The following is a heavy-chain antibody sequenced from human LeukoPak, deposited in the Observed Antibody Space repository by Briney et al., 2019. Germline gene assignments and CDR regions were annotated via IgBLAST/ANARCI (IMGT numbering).Heavy chain of an antibody. CDR1: GFTFSDYY. CDR3: ARNRGNWNYAEIDY. D-gene: IGHD1-7*01. CDR2: ISSSGSTI. Sequence: GGSLRLSCAASGFTFSDYYMSWIRQAPGKGPEWVSYISSSGSTIYYADSVKGRFTISRDNAKNSLYLQMNSLRAEDTAVYYCARNRGNWNYAEIDYWGQGTLVTVSS. J-gene: IGHJ4*02. V-gene: IGHV3-11*04.